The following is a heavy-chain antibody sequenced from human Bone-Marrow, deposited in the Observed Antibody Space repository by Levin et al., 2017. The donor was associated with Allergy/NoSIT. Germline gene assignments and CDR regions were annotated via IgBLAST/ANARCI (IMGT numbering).Heavy chain of an antibody. Sequence: SQTLSLTCNVSCGSIRSSAYFWGWIRQPPGKGLEWVGSLYYSATTYQNPSLKSRVTISEDTSTNQVSLRLSSVTAADTAVYYCARGGMSSYYFDYWGQGVLVTVSS. D-gene: IGHD3-10*01. CDR2: LYYSATT. V-gene: IGHV4-39*01. J-gene: IGHJ4*02. CDR1: CGSIRSSAYF. CDR3: ARGGMSSYYFDY.